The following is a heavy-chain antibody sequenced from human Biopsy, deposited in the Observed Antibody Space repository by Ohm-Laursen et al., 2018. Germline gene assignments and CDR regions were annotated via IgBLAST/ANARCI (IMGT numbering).Heavy chain of an antibody. CDR3: ARAPADQYAARNYYSSHAFDV. CDR1: DASAGSGRYY. J-gene: IGHJ3*01. V-gene: IGHV4-61*01. D-gene: IGHD3-10*01. CDR2: FYSSGTT. Sequence: SGTLSLTCTVSDASAGSGRYYWTWIRQPPRKPLEWIGYFYSSGTTRYNPSLESRLSISMDTSKNEVSLRLTSMTAADTAVYFCARAPADQYAARNYYSSHAFDVWGQGTKVTVSS.